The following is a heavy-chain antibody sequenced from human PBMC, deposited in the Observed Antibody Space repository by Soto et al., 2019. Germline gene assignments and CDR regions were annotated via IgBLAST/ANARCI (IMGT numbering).Heavy chain of an antibody. CDR3: ASQYLGRSSSSSFDP. CDR1: GGSMNDYY. Sequence: SETLSLTCTVSGGSMNDYYWSWIRQPPGKGLEWIGYVYYIGRTNYNPSLKGRVTMSLDTSKSQFSLKLGSVTTADTAVYYCASQYLGRSSSSSFDPWGQGTLVTVS. V-gene: IGHV4-59*08. D-gene: IGHD6-6*01. J-gene: IGHJ5*02. CDR2: VYYIGRT.